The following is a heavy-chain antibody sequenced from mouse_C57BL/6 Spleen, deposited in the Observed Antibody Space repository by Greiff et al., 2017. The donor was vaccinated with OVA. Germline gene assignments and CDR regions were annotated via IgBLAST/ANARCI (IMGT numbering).Heavy chain of an antibody. CDR2: IRSKSNNYAT. V-gene: IGHV10-1*01. CDR3: VRHANWGYFDY. CDR1: GFSFNTYA. Sequence: EVMLVESGGGLVQPKGSLKLSCAASGFSFNTYAMNWVRQAPGKGLEWVARIRSKSNNYATYYADSVKDRFTISRDDSESMLYLQMNNLKTEDTAMYYCVRHANWGYFDYWGQGTTLTVSS. D-gene: IGHD4-1*01. J-gene: IGHJ2*01.